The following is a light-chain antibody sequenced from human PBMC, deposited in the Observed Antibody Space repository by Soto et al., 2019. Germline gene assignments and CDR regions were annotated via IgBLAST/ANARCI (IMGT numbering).Light chain of an antibody. CDR2: GAS. CDR3: QQYGSSPT. CDR1: QPVSSTY. Sequence: LPHSPDPLSLAPEGRATLSSRASQPVSSTYLAWFQQKPSQTPRLLIYGASSRATGIADRFSGSGSGTDFTLTISRLEPEDFAVYYCQQYGSSPTFGQGTKVDIK. V-gene: IGKV3-20*01. J-gene: IGKJ1*01.